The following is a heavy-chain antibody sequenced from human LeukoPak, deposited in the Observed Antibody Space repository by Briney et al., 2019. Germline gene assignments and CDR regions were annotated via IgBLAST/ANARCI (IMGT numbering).Heavy chain of an antibody. D-gene: IGHD1-1*01. Sequence: TSETLSLTCAVYGGSFGGYYWSWIRQPPGKGLEWVSVIYSGGSTDYADSVKGRFTISRDNLKNTLYLQMNSLRAEDTAVYYCARGPAGYNWGQGTLVTFSS. CDR2: IYSGGST. J-gene: IGHJ4*02. CDR1: GGSFGGYY. V-gene: IGHV3-53*01. CDR3: ARGPAGYN.